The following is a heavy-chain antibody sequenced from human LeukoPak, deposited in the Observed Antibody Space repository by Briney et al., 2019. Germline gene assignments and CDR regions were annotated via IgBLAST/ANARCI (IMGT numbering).Heavy chain of an antibody. J-gene: IGHJ6*02. V-gene: IGHV3-49*03. CDR2: IRSKAYGGTT. CDR1: GFTFGDYA. D-gene: IGHD3-3*01. Sequence: GGSLRLSCTASGFTFGDYAMSWFRQAPGKGLEWVGFIRSKAYGGTTEYAASVKGRFTISRDDSKSIAYLQMNSLKTEDTAVYYCTRDLTYYDFWSGYYSRRPGDGMDAWGQGTTVTVSS. CDR3: TRDLTYYDFWSGYYSRRPGDGMDA.